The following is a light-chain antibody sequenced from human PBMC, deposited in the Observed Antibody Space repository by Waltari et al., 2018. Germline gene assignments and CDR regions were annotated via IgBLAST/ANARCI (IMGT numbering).Light chain of an antibody. J-gene: IGLJ2*01. V-gene: IGLV1-44*01. CDR3: AAWDDSQNGVV. CDR1: SSDIGINI. Sequence: QSVLTQPPSASGTPGQRVTISCSGSSSDIGINIVNWYQQLPGPAPKLLIYNNNHRPAGVPDRCSGSKSGTSASLAISGLQSEDEATYYCAAWDDSQNGVVFGGGTKLTV. CDR2: NNN.